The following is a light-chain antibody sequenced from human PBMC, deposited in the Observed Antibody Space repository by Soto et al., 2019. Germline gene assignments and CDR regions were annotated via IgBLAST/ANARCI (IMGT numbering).Light chain of an antibody. CDR1: QSVSSY. V-gene: IGKV3-11*01. CDR2: DAS. Sequence: EIVLTQSPATLSLSPGERATLSCRASQSVSSYLAWYQQKPGQAPRLLIYDASSRATGIPARFSGSGSGTDFTLTISSLEPEDFAVYYCQQRNSWVTFGPGTKVDIK. CDR3: QQRNSWVT. J-gene: IGKJ3*01.